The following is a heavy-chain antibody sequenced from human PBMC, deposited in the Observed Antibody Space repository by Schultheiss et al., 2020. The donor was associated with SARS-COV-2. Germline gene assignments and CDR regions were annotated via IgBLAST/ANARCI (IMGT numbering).Heavy chain of an antibody. CDR1: GFTFSSYA. CDR2: ISYDGSNK. J-gene: IGHJ3*02. Sequence: SLKISCAASGFTFSSYAMHWVRQAPGKGLEWVAVISYDGSNKYYADSVKGRFTISRDNSKNTLYLQMNSLRAEDTAVYYCAREKYQLIKSGAFDIWGQGTMVTVSS. D-gene: IGHD2-2*01. V-gene: IGHV3-30*04. CDR3: AREKYQLIKSGAFDI.